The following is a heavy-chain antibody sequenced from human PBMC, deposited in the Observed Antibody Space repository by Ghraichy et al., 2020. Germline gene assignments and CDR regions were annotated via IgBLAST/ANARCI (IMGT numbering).Heavy chain of an antibody. CDR1: GFIFSDYD. J-gene: IGHJ4*02. CDR2: MSSTGTA. V-gene: IGHV3-69-1*01. D-gene: IGHD4-23*01. Sequence: GGSLRLFCAASGFIFSDYDMNWVRQAPGQGLEWISYMSSTGTAYYADSVKGRFTISRDNAKNSLFLQLNSLRVDDTGVYYCAREGGTNSAAFDSWGQGTLVTVSS. CDR3: AREGGTNSAAFDS.